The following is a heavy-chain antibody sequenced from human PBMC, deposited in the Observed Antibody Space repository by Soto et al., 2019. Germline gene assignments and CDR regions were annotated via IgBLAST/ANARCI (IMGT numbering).Heavy chain of an antibody. CDR2: ISWNRGKI. CDR1: GFTFEDYA. V-gene: IGHV3-9*01. Sequence: EMHLVESGGGLVQPGRSLTISCAASGFTFEDYAMHWVRQAPGKGLEWVSGISWNRGKIIYADSGKGRFTISRDNAKNSLYLQMNSLRPEDTALYYCAKMVTWDSSGYYQGGFDCWGQGTLVTVSS. J-gene: IGHJ4*02. CDR3: AKMVTWDSSGYYQGGFDC. D-gene: IGHD3-22*01.